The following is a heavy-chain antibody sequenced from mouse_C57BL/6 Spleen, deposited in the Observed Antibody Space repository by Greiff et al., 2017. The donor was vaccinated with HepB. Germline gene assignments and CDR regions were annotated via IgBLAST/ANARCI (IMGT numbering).Heavy chain of an antibody. CDR2: IDPEDGDT. Sequence: VQLQQSGAELVRPGASVKLSCTASGFNIKDYYMHWVKQRPEQGLEWIGRIDPEDGDTEYAPKFQGKATMTADTSSNTAYLQLSSLTSEDTAVYYCTTRDSSGPWFAYWGQGTLLTVSA. CDR1: GFNIKDYY. CDR3: TTRDSSGPWFAY. J-gene: IGHJ3*01. V-gene: IGHV14-1*01. D-gene: IGHD3-2*02.